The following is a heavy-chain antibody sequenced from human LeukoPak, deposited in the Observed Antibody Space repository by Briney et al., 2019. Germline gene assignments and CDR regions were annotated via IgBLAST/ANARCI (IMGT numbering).Heavy chain of an antibody. D-gene: IGHD3-9*01. CDR1: GFTFSSYA. CDR2: ISGSGGST. Sequence: PGGSLRLSCAAPGFTFSSYAMSWARQAPGKGLEWVSAISGSGGSTYYADSVKGRFTISRDNSKNTLYLQVNSLRAEDTAVYYCAKEGYYDILTGSTFDYWGQGTLVTVSS. CDR3: AKEGYYDILTGSTFDY. J-gene: IGHJ4*02. V-gene: IGHV3-23*01.